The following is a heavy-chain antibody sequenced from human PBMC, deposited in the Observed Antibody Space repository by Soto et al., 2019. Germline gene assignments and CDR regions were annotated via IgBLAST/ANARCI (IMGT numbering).Heavy chain of an antibody. V-gene: IGHV3-53*01. CDR1: GLEVSYNY. J-gene: IGHJ5*02. Sequence: GGSLRLSCAASGLEVSYNYMNWVRQAPGKGLEWVSVLYNSETTYYAESVKGRFTISRDTFKNTVYLEMNNLRVDDTAVYYCARDKTQGAGWFDPWGRGALVTVSS. CDR3: ARDKTQGAGWFDP. CDR2: LYNSETT.